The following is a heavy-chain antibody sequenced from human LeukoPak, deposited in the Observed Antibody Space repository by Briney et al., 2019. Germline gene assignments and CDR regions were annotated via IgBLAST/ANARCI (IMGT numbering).Heavy chain of an antibody. J-gene: IGHJ6*02. CDR1: GFTFSSYA. Sequence: GGSLRLSCAASGFTFSSYAMHWVRQAPGKGLEWVAVISYDGSNKYYADSVKGRLTISRDNSKNTLYLQMNSLRAEDTAVYYCARDREYQLPDYYYYGMDVWGQGTTVTVSS. CDR2: ISYDGSNK. V-gene: IGHV3-30-3*01. CDR3: ARDREYQLPDYYYYGMDV. D-gene: IGHD2-2*01.